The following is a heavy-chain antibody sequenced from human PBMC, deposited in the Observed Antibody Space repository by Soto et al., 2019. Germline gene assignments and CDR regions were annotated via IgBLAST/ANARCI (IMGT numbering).Heavy chain of an antibody. CDR2: ISGSGGST. V-gene: IGHV3-23*01. J-gene: IGHJ4*02. CDR1: GFTFSSYA. CDR3: AVVFAGVVVVAAQSWDY. Sequence: EVQLLESGGGLVQPGGSLRLSCAASGFTFSSYAMSWVRQAPGKGLEWVSVISGSGGSTYYADSVKGRFTISRDNYKNTLYLQMNSLRAEDTAVYYYAVVFAGVVVVAAQSWDYWGQGTLVTVSS. D-gene: IGHD2-15*01.